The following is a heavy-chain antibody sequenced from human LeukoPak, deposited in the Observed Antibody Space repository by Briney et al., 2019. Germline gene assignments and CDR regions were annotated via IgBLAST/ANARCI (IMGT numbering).Heavy chain of an antibody. V-gene: IGHV4-34*01. CDR1: GGSFSGYY. CDR3: ARRRFTILGVTPIGY. CDR2: INHSGST. Sequence: PSETLSLTCAVYGGSFSGYYWSWIRQPPGKGLEWIGEINHSGSTNYNPSLKSRVTISVDTSKNQFSLKLSSVTAADTAVYYCARRRFTILGVTPIGYWGQGTLVTVSS. J-gene: IGHJ4*02. D-gene: IGHD3-3*01.